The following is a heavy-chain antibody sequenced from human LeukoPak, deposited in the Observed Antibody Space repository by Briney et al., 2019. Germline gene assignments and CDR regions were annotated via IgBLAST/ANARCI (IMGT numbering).Heavy chain of an antibody. D-gene: IGHD3-10*01. Sequence: GGSLRLSCAASGFTFSSYGMSWVRQAPGKGLEWVSVISGSDGRTYYADSVKGRFTISRDNSKSTLYLQMNSLRAEDTAVYYCAKGRTYYYGQLDAFDIWGQRTMVTVSS. V-gene: IGHV3-23*01. CDR3: AKGRTYYYGQLDAFDI. CDR1: GFTFSSYG. CDR2: ISGSDGRT. J-gene: IGHJ3*02.